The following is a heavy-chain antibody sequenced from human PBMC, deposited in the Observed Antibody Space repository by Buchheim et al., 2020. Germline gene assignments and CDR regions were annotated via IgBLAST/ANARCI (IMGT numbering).Heavy chain of an antibody. CDR2: VLHSVST. Sequence: QVQLQESGPGLVKPSETLSFICTVSGASIKSRRWTWIRQPPGKGLEWIGSVLHSVSTDYNPSLKTRVTVSLDTSKNPLSLNLNSLAAADTAVYYCARGEGEHGFIFENWGQG. V-gene: IGHV4-59*11. D-gene: IGHD1-26*01. J-gene: IGHJ4*02. CDR1: GASIKSRR. CDR3: ARGEGEHGFIFEN.